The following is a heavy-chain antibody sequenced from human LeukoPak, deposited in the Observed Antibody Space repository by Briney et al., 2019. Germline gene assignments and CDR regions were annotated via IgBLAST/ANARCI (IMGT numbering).Heavy chain of an antibody. Sequence: PGGSLRLSCAASGFTLISYWMSWVRLAPGKGLEWVANVKQDGSEKYYVDSVNGRFTISRDNAKNSLYLQMNSLRAEDTAVYYCARALDSSSSRYQPFEYWGQGTLVTVSS. CDR2: VKQDGSEK. D-gene: IGHD2-2*01. J-gene: IGHJ4*02. CDR3: ARALDSSSSRYQPFEY. CDR1: GFTLISYW. V-gene: IGHV3-7*01.